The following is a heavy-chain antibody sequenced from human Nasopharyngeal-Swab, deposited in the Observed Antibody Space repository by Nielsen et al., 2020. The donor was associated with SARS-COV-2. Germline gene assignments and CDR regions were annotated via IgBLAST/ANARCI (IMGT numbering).Heavy chain of an antibody. D-gene: IGHD3-22*01. J-gene: IGHJ4*02. CDR2: MNPSSGNT. CDR3: ARLFHYYDSSGYLY. Sequence: ASAKVSCKASGYTFTDYDVNWVRQATGQGLEWMGWMNPSSGNTVYAQKFQGRVTMTRNTSISTAYMELSGLRSDDTAVYYCARLFHYYDSSGYLYWGQGTLVTVSS. V-gene: IGHV1-8*01. CDR1: GYTFTDYD.